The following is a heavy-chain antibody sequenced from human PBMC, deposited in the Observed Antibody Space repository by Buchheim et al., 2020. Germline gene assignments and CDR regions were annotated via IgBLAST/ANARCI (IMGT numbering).Heavy chain of an antibody. Sequence: EVQVVESGGGLVQPGGSLRLSCAASGFTFSKYNMDWVRQAPGKGLEWVSYIIGRSRVIYYADSVKGRFTISKENAKNSLILQMNSLRAEDTAVYYCARDGEIGYGMDVWGQGTT. V-gene: IGHV3-48*04. D-gene: IGHD3-10*01. J-gene: IGHJ6*02. CDR1: GFTFSKYN. CDR2: IIGRSRVI. CDR3: ARDGEIGYGMDV.